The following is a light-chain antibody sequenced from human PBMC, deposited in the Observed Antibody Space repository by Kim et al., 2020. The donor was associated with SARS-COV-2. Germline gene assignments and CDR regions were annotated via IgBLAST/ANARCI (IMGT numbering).Light chain of an antibody. CDR1: QSFLYSNGYTY. J-gene: IGKJ5*01. CDR3: MQAVQTPVT. V-gene: IGKV2-28*01. CDR2: LAS. Sequence: PASISCSLSQSFLYSNGYTYLDWYLQKPGQSPQLLIYLASNRASGVPDRLSGSGSGTDFTLKISRVEAEDVGVYYCMQAVQTPVTFGQGTRLEIK.